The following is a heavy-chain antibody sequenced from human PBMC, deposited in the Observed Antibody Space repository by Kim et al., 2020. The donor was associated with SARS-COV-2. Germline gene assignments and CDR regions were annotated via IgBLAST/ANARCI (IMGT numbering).Heavy chain of an antibody. Sequence: GGSLRLSCVASGFTFSSYWMSWVRQAPGKGLEWVANIKQDGSEKYYVDSVKGRFTISRDNAKNSLYLQMNSLRAEDTAVYYCARDIRGVIGYWGQGTLVTVSS. V-gene: IGHV3-7*01. CDR2: IKQDGSEK. CDR3: ARDIRGVIGY. CDR1: GFTFSSYW. J-gene: IGHJ4*02. D-gene: IGHD3-10*01.